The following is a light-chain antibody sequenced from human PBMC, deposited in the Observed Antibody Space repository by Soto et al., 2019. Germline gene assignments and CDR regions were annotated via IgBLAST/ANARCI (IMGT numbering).Light chain of an antibody. CDR2: DVS. J-gene: IGKJ1*01. CDR1: QSVSSNY. V-gene: IGKV3-20*01. Sequence: DIVLTQSPGTLSLSPGERATLSCRSSQSVSSNYLAWYQQKPDQAPRLVIYDVSGRATGIPDRFSGSGSGTAFTLTIRRLEPDDFAVYYCQQYGSPPTFGQGPKVEIK. CDR3: QQYGSPPT.